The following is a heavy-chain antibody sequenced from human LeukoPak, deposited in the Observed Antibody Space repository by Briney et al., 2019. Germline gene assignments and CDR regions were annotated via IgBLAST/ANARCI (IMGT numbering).Heavy chain of an antibody. CDR2: IWYDGSNK. J-gene: IGHJ2*01. D-gene: IGHD3-16*01. CDR1: GFTFSSYG. Sequence: GGSLRLSCAASGFTFSSYGMHWVRQAPGKGLEWVAVIWYDGSNKYYADSVKGRFTLHRDNSRNALYLEMNSLRDEDTAVYYCAKEGTWGNWYFDLWGRGTLVIVTS. CDR3: AKEGTWGNWYFDL. V-gene: IGHV3-30*02.